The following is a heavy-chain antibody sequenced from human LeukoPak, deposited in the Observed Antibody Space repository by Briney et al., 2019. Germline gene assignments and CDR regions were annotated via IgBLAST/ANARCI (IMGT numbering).Heavy chain of an antibody. Sequence: SVKLSCKASGYTFTGYYIRCVRPAPGQGLEWMGWIKPNSGGTNYAQKFQGRVTITTETSNRTAYMKLSRLRSDDTAVYYCAILREYYYGSGSYTDYWGQGTLVTVSS. CDR2: IKPNSGGT. D-gene: IGHD3-10*01. CDR3: AILREYYYGSGSYTDY. J-gene: IGHJ4*02. V-gene: IGHV1-2*02. CDR1: GYTFTGYY.